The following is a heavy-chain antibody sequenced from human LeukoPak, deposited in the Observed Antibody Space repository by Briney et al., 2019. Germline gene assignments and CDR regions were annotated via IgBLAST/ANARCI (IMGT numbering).Heavy chain of an antibody. Sequence: PGGSLRLSCAASGFAFSSYSMNWVRQAPGKGLEWVSSISSSSSYIYYADSVKGRFTISRDNAKNSLYLQMNSLRAEDTAVYYCARVIAAATIDYWGQGTLVTVSS. CDR3: ARVIAAATIDY. CDR1: GFAFSSYS. V-gene: IGHV3-21*01. CDR2: ISSSSSYI. J-gene: IGHJ4*02. D-gene: IGHD6-13*01.